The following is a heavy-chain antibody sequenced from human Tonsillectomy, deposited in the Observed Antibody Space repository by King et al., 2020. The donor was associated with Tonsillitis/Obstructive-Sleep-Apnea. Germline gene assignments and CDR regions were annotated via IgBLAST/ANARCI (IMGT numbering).Heavy chain of an antibody. D-gene: IGHD5-12*01. Sequence: QLVQSGGGLVQPGRSLRLSCTASGFTFGDYAMSWVRQAPGKGLEWVGFIRSKDYGGTTEYAASLKGRFTISRDDSKSIAYLQMNSLKTEDTAVYYCTRVGKVWLTPGFVYYWGQGTLVTVSS. CDR1: GFTFGDYA. V-gene: IGHV3-49*04. CDR3: TRVGKVWLTPGFVYY. CDR2: IRSKDYGGTT. J-gene: IGHJ4*02.